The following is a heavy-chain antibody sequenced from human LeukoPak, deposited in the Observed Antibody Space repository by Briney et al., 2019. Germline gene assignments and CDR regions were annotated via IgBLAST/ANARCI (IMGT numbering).Heavy chain of an antibody. CDR3: ARDRTMVRGFPDY. CDR1: GFTFSSYW. CDR2: INSDGSST. V-gene: IGHV3-74*01. Sequence: GGSLRLSCAASGFTFSSYWMHWVRHAPGKGLVWVSRINSDGSSTSYADSVKGRFTISRDNAKNTLYLQMNSLRAEDTAVYYCARDRTMVRGFPDYWGQGTLVTVSS. J-gene: IGHJ4*02. D-gene: IGHD3-10*01.